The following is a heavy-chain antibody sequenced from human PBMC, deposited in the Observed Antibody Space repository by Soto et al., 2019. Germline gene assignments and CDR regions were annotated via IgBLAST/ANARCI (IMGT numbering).Heavy chain of an antibody. D-gene: IGHD3-22*01. CDR2: INAGNGNT. V-gene: IGHV1-3*01. J-gene: IGHJ4*02. CDR3: ARVWLVDADHYYFDY. CDR1: GYTFTSYA. Sequence: ASVKVSCKASGYTFTSYAMHWVRQAPGQRLEWMGWINAGNGNTKSSQKFQGRVTITRDTSASTAYMELSSLRSEDTAVYYCARVWLVDADHYYFDYWGQGTLVTVSS.